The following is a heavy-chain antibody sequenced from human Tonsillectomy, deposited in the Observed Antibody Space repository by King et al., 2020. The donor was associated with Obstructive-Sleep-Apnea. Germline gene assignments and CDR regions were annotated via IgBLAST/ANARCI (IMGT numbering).Heavy chain of an antibody. D-gene: IGHD4-17*01. J-gene: IGHJ4*02. CDR3: ARVPGGATVTDYYFDY. CDR2: IYHGGNT. Sequence: QLQESGPGLVKPSGTLSLTCAVSGGSISSSNWWSWVRQPPGKGLEGIGEIYHGGNTNYNPSLKSRVTISVDKYKNQFSFKLSSVTAADTAVYYCARVPGGATVTDYYFDYWGQGTLVTVSS. CDR1: GGSISSSNW. V-gene: IGHV4-4*02.